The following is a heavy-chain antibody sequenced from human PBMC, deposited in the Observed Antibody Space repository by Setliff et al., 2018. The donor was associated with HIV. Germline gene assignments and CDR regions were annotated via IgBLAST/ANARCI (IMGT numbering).Heavy chain of an antibody. CDR3: AKRRRAPGTADLEAF. J-gene: IGHJ4*02. Sequence: GESLKISCEASGYSFTSYWIGWVRQMPGKGLEWMGVIYPGDSVTRYGPSFQGQVAISADRSISTAYLQWSSLRASDTAVYYCAKRRRAPGTADLEAFWGQGTLVTVSS. CDR2: IYPGDSVT. V-gene: IGHV5-51*01. D-gene: IGHD2-21*02. CDR1: GYSFTSYW.